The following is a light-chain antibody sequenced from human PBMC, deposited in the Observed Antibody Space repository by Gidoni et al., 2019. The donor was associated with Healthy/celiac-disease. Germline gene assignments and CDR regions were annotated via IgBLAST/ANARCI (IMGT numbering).Light chain of an antibody. Sequence: EIVLTQSPATLSLSPGERATLSCGASQSVSSYLAWYQQKPGQAPRPLIYDASNRATGIPARFSGSGSGTDFTLTISSLEPEDFAVYYCQQRSNWPWTFGQGTKVEIK. V-gene: IGKV3-11*01. CDR3: QQRSNWPWT. CDR2: DAS. J-gene: IGKJ1*01. CDR1: QSVSSY.